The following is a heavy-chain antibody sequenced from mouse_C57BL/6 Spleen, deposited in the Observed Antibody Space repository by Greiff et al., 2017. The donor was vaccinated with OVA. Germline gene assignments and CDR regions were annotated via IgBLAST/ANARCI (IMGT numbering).Heavy chain of an antibody. CDR1: GFSLTSYA. Sequence: VKLMESGPGLVAPSQSLSITCTVSGFSLTSYAISWVRQPPGKGLEWLGVLWTGGGTNYNSALKSRLSISKDNSKSQVFLKMNSLQTDDTARYYCARKGDTTDWYFDVWGTETTVTVSS. D-gene: IGHD1-1*01. J-gene: IGHJ1*03. CDR3: ARKGDTTDWYFDV. V-gene: IGHV2-9-1*01. CDR2: LWTGGGT.